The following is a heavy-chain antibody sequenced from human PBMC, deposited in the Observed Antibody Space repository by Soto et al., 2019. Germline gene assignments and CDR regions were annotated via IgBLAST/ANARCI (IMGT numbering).Heavy chain of an antibody. V-gene: IGHV5-51*01. D-gene: IGHD4-4*01. Sequence: PGESLKISCKGSGYSFTSYWIGCVRQMPGKGLEWMGIIYPGDSDTRYSPSFQGQVTISADKSISTAYLQWSSLKASDTAMYYCARGNSNYVYGMDVWGQGTTVTVSS. CDR1: GYSFTSYW. CDR3: ARGNSNYVYGMDV. J-gene: IGHJ6*02. CDR2: IYPGDSDT.